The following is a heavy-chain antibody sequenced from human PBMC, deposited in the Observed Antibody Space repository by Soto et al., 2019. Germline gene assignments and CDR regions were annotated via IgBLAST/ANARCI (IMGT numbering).Heavy chain of an antibody. CDR3: ARGSELLWFGELRERFDP. CDR2: INHSGST. CDR1: GGSFSGYY. J-gene: IGHJ5*02. Sequence: QVQLQQWGAGLLKPSETLSLTCAVYGGSFSGYYWSWIRQPPGKGLEWIGEINHSGSTNYNPSLKGRVTISVDTSKNQFSLKLSSVTAADTAVYYCARGSELLWFGELRERFDPWGQGTLVTVSS. V-gene: IGHV4-34*01. D-gene: IGHD3-10*01.